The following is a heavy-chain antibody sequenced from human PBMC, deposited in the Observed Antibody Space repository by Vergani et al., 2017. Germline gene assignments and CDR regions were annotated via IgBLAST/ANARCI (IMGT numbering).Heavy chain of an antibody. J-gene: IGHJ6*03. CDR2: VSTGTKSQ. V-gene: IGHV3-48*01. D-gene: IGHD3-3*01. CDR1: GFDFSSYI. Sequence: QLVESGGGWVQPGGSLRLSCVVSGFDFSSYIMNWVRQAPGKGLEWVSFVSTGTKSQSYAESVKGRFTISRDSAKNSLYLQMDSLRAEDTAVYYCARDLRGGKXYDFQANYYYYMDVWGKGTTVTVSS. CDR3: ARDLRGGKXYDFQANYYYYMDV.